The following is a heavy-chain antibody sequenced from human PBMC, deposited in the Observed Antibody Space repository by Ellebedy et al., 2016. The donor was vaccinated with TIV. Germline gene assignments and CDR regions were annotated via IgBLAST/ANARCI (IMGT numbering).Heavy chain of an antibody. CDR3: ARPLRSTVTTSIYFDY. CDR2: IYYSGST. V-gene: IGHV4-39*01. CDR1: GGSISSSSYF. Sequence: SETLSLXCTVPGGSISSSSYFWGWIRQPPGKGLEWIGIIYYSGSTYYNPSPNSRVSISVDTSKNQFSLNLSSVTAADTAVYYCARPLRSTVTTSIYFDYWGQGTLVTVSS. J-gene: IGHJ4*02. D-gene: IGHD4-17*01.